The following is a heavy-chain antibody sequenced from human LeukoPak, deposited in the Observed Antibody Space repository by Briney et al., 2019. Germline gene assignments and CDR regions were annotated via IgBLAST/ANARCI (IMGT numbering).Heavy chain of an antibody. J-gene: IGHJ4*02. CDR3: ARGRHYDILTGHDYYFDY. V-gene: IGHV4-59*01. D-gene: IGHD3-9*01. CDR2: IYYSGST. CDR1: GGSISSYY. Sequence: SETLSLTCTVSGGSISSYYWSWIRQPPGKGLEWIGYIYYSGSTNYNPSVKSRVTISVDTSKNQFSLKLSSVTAADTAVYYCARGRHYDILTGHDYYFDYWGQGTLVTVCS.